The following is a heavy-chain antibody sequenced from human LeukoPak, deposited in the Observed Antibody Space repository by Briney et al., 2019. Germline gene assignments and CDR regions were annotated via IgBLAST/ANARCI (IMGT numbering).Heavy chain of an antibody. CDR1: GGSMSSYY. CDR3: ARAAVAGIWFDS. D-gene: IGHD6-19*01. V-gene: IGHV4-59*01. CDR2: IYYSGST. Sequence: PSETLSLTCTVSGGSMSSYYWSWIRQPPGKGPEWIAYIYYSGSTNYNPSLKSRLTISVDTSKNQFSLKLSSVTAADTAVYYCARAAVAGIWFDSWGQGTLVTVSS. J-gene: IGHJ5*01.